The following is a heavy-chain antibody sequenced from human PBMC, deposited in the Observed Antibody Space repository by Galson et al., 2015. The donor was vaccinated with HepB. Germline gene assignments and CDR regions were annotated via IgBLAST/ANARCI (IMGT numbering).Heavy chain of an antibody. D-gene: IGHD3-10*01. CDR2: IIPIFGTA. CDR1: GGTFSSYA. J-gene: IGHJ5*02. Sequence: SVKVSCKASGGTFSSYATSWVRQAPGQGLEWMGGIIPIFGTANYAQKFQGRVTITADKSTSTAYMELSSLRSEDTAVYYCARDGPITMVRGNEMYNWFDPWGQGTLVTVSS. CDR3: ARDGPITMVRGNEMYNWFDP. V-gene: IGHV1-69*06.